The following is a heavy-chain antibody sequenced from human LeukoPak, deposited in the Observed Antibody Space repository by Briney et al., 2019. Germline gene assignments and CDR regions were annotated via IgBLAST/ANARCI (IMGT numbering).Heavy chain of an antibody. CDR1: GGSISSYY. D-gene: IGHD3-22*01. V-gene: IGHV4-59*01. CDR2: IYYSGST. J-gene: IGHJ4*02. Sequence: PSETLSLTCTVSGGSISSYYWSWIRQPPGMGLEWIGYIYYSGSTNYNPSLKSRVTISVDTSKNQFSLKLSSVTAADTAVYYCARVFDSSGGYDYWGQGTLVTVSS. CDR3: ARVFDSSGGYDY.